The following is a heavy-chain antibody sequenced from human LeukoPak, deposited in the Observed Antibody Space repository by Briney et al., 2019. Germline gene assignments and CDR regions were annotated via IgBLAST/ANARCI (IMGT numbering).Heavy chain of an antibody. J-gene: IGHJ3*02. CDR3: ARHLYYYDSSGYYTYAFDI. Sequence: PGGSLRLSCAASGFTVSSNYMSWVRQAPGKGLEWVSVIYSGGSTYYVDSVKGRFTISRDNSKNTLYLQMNSLRAEDTAVYYCARHLYYYDSSGYYTYAFDIWGQGTMVTVSS. CDR1: GFTVSSNY. V-gene: IGHV3-53*01. CDR2: IYSGGST. D-gene: IGHD3-22*01.